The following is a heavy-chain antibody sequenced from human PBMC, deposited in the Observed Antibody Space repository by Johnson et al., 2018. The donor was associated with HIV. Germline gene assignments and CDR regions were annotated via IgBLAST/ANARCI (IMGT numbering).Heavy chain of an antibody. Sequence: VQLVESGGGLVQPGGSLRLSCAASGFTVSNNYMNWVRQAPGKGLAWVSLIYRDNSTYYADSVTGRFTLSRDNSKNTLYLQMNGLRAEDTGLYYCVRDQGYYDSSGYPDAFDIWGQGTMVTVSS. CDR2: IYRDNST. J-gene: IGHJ3*02. V-gene: IGHV3-66*01. CDR3: VRDQGYYDSSGYPDAFDI. CDR1: GFTVSNNY. D-gene: IGHD3-22*01.